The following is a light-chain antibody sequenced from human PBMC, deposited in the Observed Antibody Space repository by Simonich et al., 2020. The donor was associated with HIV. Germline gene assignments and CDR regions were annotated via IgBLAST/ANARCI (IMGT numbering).Light chain of an antibody. CDR3: STWDSSLSAWV. V-gene: IGLV1-44*01. J-gene: IGLJ3*02. CDR2: GNS. CDR1: RNNVGSYT. Sequence: QSALTQEASVSGTVGQTVTLSVTVNRNNVGSYTVGWYQQISPGAPNSGMFGNSLPSGIPGRFSGSKSGTTASLTISGLQPEDEADYYCSTWDSSLSAWVFGGGTKVTVL.